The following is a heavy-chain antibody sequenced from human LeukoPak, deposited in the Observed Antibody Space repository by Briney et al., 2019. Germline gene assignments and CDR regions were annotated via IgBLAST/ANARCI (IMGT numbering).Heavy chain of an antibody. Sequence: SETLSLTCAVYGGSFSGYYWSWIRQPPGKGLEWIGEINHSGSTNYNPSLKSRVTISVDTSKNQFSLRLSSVTAADTAVYYCARVGHPTPRRVLSAVTIPTAGAFDIWGQGTPVTVSS. CDR2: INHSGST. J-gene: IGHJ3*02. V-gene: IGHV4-34*01. CDR1: GGSFSGYY. D-gene: IGHD4-17*01. CDR3: ARVGHPTPRRVLSAVTIPTAGAFDI.